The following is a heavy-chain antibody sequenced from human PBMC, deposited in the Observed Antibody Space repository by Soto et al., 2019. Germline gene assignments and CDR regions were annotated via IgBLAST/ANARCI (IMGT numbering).Heavy chain of an antibody. J-gene: IGHJ5*02. CDR3: ASIIVVVPARINWFDP. Sequence: QVQLQESGPGLVKPSGTLSLTCAVSGGSISSSNWWSWVRQPPGKGLEWIGEIYHSGSTNYNPSLKSRVTISVDKSKNQFSLKLSSVTAAATSVYYCASIIVVVPARINWFDPGGQGTLVTVSS. CDR2: IYHSGST. CDR1: GGSISSSNW. V-gene: IGHV4-4*02. D-gene: IGHD2-2*01.